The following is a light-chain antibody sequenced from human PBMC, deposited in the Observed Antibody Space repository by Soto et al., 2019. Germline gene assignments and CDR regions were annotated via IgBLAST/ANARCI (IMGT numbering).Light chain of an antibody. Sequence: QPVLTQPPSASGTPGQRVTISCSGGSSNIGNNYVYWYQHLPGTAPKLLIYRNSQRPSGVPDRFSGSKSDTSASLAISGLRSEDEADYYCATWDDSLSGYVFGTGTKLTVL. J-gene: IGLJ1*01. CDR1: SSNIGNNY. V-gene: IGLV1-47*01. CDR2: RNS. CDR3: ATWDDSLSGYV.